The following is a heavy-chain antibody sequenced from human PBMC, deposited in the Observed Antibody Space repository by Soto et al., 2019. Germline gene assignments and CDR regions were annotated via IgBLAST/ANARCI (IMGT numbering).Heavy chain of an antibody. Sequence: QLQLQESGPGLVKPSETLSLTGTVSGGSISSSGYYWGWIRQPPGKGLEWIGTIYYSGSTYYNPSLKSRVTISVDTSKNQFSLKLSSVTAADTAVYYCARQFSVYGDYGRYFDFWGQGTLVTVSS. J-gene: IGHJ4*02. V-gene: IGHV4-39*01. CDR1: GGSISSSGYY. D-gene: IGHD4-17*01. CDR2: IYYSGST. CDR3: ARQFSVYGDYGRYFDF.